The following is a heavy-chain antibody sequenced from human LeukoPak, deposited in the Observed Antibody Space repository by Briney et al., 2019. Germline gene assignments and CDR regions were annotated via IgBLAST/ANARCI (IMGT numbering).Heavy chain of an antibody. CDR3: AAVPNANAWYWDDAFDI. CDR2: IVVGSGNT. Sequence: ASVKVSCKASGFTFTTSAVQWVRHARGQRLEWIGRIVVGSGNTDHAQKFQGRLTITRDISTSTAYMELSSLTSDDTAVYYCAAVPNANAWYWDDAFDIWGQGTMVTVSS. D-gene: IGHD2-8*02. CDR1: GFTFTTSA. V-gene: IGHV1-58*01. J-gene: IGHJ3*02.